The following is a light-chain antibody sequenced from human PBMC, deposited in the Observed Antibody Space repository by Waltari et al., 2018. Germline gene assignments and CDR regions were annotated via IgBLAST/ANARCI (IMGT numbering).Light chain of an antibody. J-gene: IGKJ1*01. CDR3: QQRTNWPPWA. CDR1: QSVRTN. Sequence: IVFTQSPATLSLSPGERATLSCRASQSVRTNLAWYQQKPGQAPRLLIYDASHRATGIPARFSGSGSGTDFTLTISTLEAEDFAVYYCQQRTNWPPWAFGQGTKVEI. V-gene: IGKV3-11*01. CDR2: DAS.